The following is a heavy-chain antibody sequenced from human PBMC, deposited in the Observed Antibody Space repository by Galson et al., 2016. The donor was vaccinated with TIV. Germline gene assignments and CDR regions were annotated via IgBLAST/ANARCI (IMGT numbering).Heavy chain of an antibody. J-gene: IGHJ4*02. D-gene: IGHD3-3*01. CDR2: IDWDDDK. Sequence: PALVKPTQTLTLTCTFSGFSLRTYGMSVGWIRQPPGKALEWLARIDWDDDKFYNSSLKTRLTISKDISRNQVVLTMTNMDPVDTATYYCARAPISIFGLATSYYFDNWGQGTLVTVSS. V-gene: IGHV2-70*17. CDR3: ARAPISIFGLATSYYFDN. CDR1: GFSLRTYGMS.